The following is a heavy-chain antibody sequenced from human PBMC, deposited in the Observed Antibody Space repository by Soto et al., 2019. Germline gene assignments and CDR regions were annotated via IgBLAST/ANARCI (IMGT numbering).Heavy chain of an antibody. CDR1: GYTFTNYG. CDR2: ISTYNGNT. D-gene: IGHD4-17*01. V-gene: IGHV1-18*01. CDR3: ARTTVTAYYYYMDV. J-gene: IGHJ6*03. Sequence: QVQLVQSGAEVKQPGASVKVSCKASGYTFTNYGFTWVRQAPGQGLEWLGWISTYNGNTKYAQKVQGRLTMTTDTSTSTAHMELTSLRSDDTALYYCARTTVTAYYYYMDVWGKGSTVTVSS.